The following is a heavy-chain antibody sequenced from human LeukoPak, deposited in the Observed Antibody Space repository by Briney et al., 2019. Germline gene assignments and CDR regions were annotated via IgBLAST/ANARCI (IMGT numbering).Heavy chain of an antibody. Sequence: PSETLSLTCAVSGGSITNSYWSWVRQPPGKGLEWIGYIYYSGNTKNSPSLKSRVTISVDTSKNQFSLNLSSGTAADTAVYFCARDRTGFGELADYWGQGTLVTVSS. CDR1: GGSITNSY. J-gene: IGHJ4*02. CDR3: ARDRTGFGELADY. V-gene: IGHV4-59*01. CDR2: IYYSGNT. D-gene: IGHD3-10*01.